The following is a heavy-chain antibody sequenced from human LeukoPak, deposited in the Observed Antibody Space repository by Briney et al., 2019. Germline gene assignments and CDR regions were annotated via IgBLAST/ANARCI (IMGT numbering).Heavy chain of an antibody. CDR3: ARHYHTGRLGELSLDPFGYFDY. J-gene: IGHJ4*02. Sequence: SETLSLTCTVSGYSISSGYYWGWIRQPPGKGLEWIGSIYHSGSTYYNPSLKSRVANSVDTSKNQFSLKLSSVTAADTAVYYCARHYHTGRLGELSLDPFGYFDYWGQGTLVTVSS. CDR2: IYHSGST. D-gene: IGHD3-16*02. V-gene: IGHV4-38-2*02. CDR1: GYSISSGYY.